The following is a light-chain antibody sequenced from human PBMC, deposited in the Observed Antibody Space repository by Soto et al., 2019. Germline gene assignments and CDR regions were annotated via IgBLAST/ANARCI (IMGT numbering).Light chain of an antibody. J-gene: IGKJ1*01. Sequence: EILLTQSPGTLALFPGDRAPLSLRASQSINKAYLVWYQVKPGQAPRRLIYGASSRATGIPDRFSGRGFGTDFTLTISRLEPEDFAVYYCQHSGDFRWTFGQGTKVDIK. CDR2: GAS. V-gene: IGKV3-20*01. CDR3: QHSGDFRWT. CDR1: QSINKAY.